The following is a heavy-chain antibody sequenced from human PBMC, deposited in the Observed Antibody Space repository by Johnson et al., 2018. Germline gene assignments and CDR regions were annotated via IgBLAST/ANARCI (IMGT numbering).Heavy chain of an antibody. CDR2: ISGSAGDT. J-gene: IGHJ6*03. CDR3: AKELRADHWDLFYSYYYMDV. V-gene: IGHV3-23*04. D-gene: IGHD3-10*01. Sequence: VQLVQSGGGVVQPGRSLRLSCAVCGFTFTNYTIFWVRQAPGKGLEWVSSISGSAGDTYYAESVQGRFTISSDNSKNTLYLQMNSLRAGDTAVYYCAKELRADHWDLFYSYYYMDVWGKGTTVTVSS. CDR1: GFTFTNYT.